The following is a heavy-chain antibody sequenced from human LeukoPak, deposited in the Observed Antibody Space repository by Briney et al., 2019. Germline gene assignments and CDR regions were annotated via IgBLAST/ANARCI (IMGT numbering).Heavy chain of an antibody. D-gene: IGHD5-24*01. V-gene: IGHV3-23*01. Sequence: GGSLRLSCAASGFTFSSYVMSWVRQAPGKGLEWVSHISASGGSAYYADSVKGRFTISKDNSKNTLYLQMSSLRVDDTAVYYCARDHGRTPYDYWGQGTLVTVSS. CDR2: ISASGGSA. CDR3: ARDHGRTPYDY. J-gene: IGHJ4*02. CDR1: GFTFSSYV.